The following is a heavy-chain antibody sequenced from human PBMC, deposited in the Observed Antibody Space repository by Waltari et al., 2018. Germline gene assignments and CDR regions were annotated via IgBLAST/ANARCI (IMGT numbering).Heavy chain of an antibody. J-gene: IGHJ4*02. Sequence: DVQLVESGGGLVQPGGSLRLSCATSGFTFSTYSMHWVRQAPGKGLEWVSYISSSSSLIYYTDSVKGRFTISRDNAKNSLYLQVNSLRAEDTAVYYCARGFSDTYSLFDYWGQGTLVTVSS. CDR2: ISSSSSLI. CDR1: GFTFSTYS. CDR3: ARGFSDTYSLFDY. D-gene: IGHD2-21*02. V-gene: IGHV3-48*04.